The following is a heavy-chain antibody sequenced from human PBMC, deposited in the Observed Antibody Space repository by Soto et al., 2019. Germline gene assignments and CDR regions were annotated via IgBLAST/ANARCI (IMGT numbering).Heavy chain of an antibody. V-gene: IGHV3-20*04. Sequence: PGGSLRLSCAASGFTFDDYGMSWVRQAPGKGLEWVTGINWNGGSTGYAESVKGRFTISRDDSKNSIYLQMNSLKTEDTTEYYSARVGRYCSGGSCYSEYYFDYWGQGTLVTVSS. J-gene: IGHJ4*02. CDR1: GFTFDDYG. CDR2: INWNGGST. CDR3: ARVGRYCSGGSCYSEYYFDY. D-gene: IGHD2-15*01.